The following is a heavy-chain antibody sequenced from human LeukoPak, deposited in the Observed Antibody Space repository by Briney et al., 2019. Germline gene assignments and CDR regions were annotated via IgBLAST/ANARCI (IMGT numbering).Heavy chain of an antibody. CDR2: ISYDGSNK. CDR1: GFTFSSYG. D-gene: IGHD5-18*01. Sequence: GGSLRLSCAASGFTFSSYGMHWVRQAPGKGLEWVAVISYDGSNKYYADSVKGRFTVSRDNSKNTLYLQMKSLRAEATAVYYCAKDSGSPWIQLWLRSWGQGTLVTVSS. J-gene: IGHJ4*02. V-gene: IGHV3-30*18. CDR3: AKDSGSPWIQLWLRS.